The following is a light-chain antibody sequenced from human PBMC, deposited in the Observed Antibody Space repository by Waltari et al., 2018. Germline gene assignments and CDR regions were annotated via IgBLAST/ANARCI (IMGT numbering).Light chain of an antibody. Sequence: SSELTQDPAVSVALGQPVRITCQGDSLRSYYASWYQQKPGQAPVLVIYGKNNRPSGLPDRFSGSSSGNTASLTITGAQAEDEADYYCNSRDSSGNHVVFGGGTKLTVL. CDR1: SLRSYY. V-gene: IGLV3-19*01. J-gene: IGLJ2*01. CDR2: GKN. CDR3: NSRDSSGNHVV.